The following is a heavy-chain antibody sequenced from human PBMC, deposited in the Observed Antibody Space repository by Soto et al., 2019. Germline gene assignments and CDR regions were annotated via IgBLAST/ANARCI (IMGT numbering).Heavy chain of an antibody. CDR1: GYTFTSYG. V-gene: IGHV1-18*01. CDR3: ARGRYGDY. J-gene: IGHJ4*02. D-gene: IGHD1-1*01. CDR2: ISDHNGNT. Sequence: QVHLVQSGAEVKKPGASVKVSCKGSGYTFTSYGITWVRQAPGQGLEWMGWISDHNGNTDYAQELQGRCTVTRDTSTSTAYMELRSLISDDTAVYYWARGRYGDYWGQGALVTVSS.